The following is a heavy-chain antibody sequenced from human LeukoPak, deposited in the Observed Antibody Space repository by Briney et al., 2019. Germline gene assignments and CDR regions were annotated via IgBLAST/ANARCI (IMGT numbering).Heavy chain of an antibody. Sequence: PGGSLRLSCAASGFTFSNAWMSWVRQAPGKGLEWVGRIKSKTDGGTTDYTAPVKGRFTISRDDSKNTLYLQMNSLKTEDTAVYYCTTRNYYDSSGYPYYFDYWSQGTLVTVSS. J-gene: IGHJ4*02. CDR1: GFTFSNAW. CDR3: TTRNYYDSSGYPYYFDY. V-gene: IGHV3-15*01. CDR2: IKSKTDGGTT. D-gene: IGHD3-22*01.